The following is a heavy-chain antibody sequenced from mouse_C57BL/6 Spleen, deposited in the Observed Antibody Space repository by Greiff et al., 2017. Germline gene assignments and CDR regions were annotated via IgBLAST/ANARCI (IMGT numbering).Heavy chain of an antibody. CDR1: GYTFTSYW. J-gene: IGHJ2*01. CDR2: IDPSDSYT. D-gene: IGHD1-1*01. CDR3: ARWGYYGSRDY. V-gene: IGHV1-69*01. Sequence: QVQLQQPGAELVMPGASVKLSCKASGYTFTSYWMHWVKQRPGQGLEWIGEIDPSDSYTNYTQKFKGKSTLTVDKSSSTAYMQLSSLTSEDSAVYYCARWGYYGSRDYRGQGTTLTVSS.